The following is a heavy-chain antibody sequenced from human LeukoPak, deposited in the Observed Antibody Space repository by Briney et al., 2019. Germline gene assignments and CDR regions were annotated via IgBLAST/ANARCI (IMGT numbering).Heavy chain of an antibody. CDR2: MYYSGST. CDR3: AREKSPERKTWLQLGAFDV. V-gene: IGHV4-31*03. CDR1: GGSISSGGYY. D-gene: IGHD5-24*01. Sequence: SETLSLTCTVSGGSISSGGYYWSWIRQHPGKGLEWIGYMYYSGSTYYNPSLKSRVTISVDTSKNQFSLKLSSVTAADTAVYYCAREKSPERKTWLQLGAFDVWGQGTVVTVSS. J-gene: IGHJ3*01.